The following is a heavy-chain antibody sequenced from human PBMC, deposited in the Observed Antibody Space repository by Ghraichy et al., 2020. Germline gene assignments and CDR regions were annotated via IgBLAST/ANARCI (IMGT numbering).Heavy chain of an antibody. CDR2: IYYSGST. CDR1: GGSISSGGYY. Sequence: LSLTCTVSGGSISSGGYYWSWIRQHPGKGLEWIGYIYYSGSTYYNPSLKSRVTISVDTSKNQFSLKLSSVTAADTAVYYCATGTPGSGYYTFDYWGQGTLVTVSS. CDR3: ATGTPGSGYYTFDY. V-gene: IGHV4-31*03. J-gene: IGHJ4*02. D-gene: IGHD3-3*01.